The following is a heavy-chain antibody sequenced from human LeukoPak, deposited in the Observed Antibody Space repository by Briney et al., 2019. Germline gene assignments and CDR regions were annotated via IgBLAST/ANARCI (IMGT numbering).Heavy chain of an antibody. D-gene: IGHD4-17*01. J-gene: IGHJ4*02. CDR1: GYTFTGYH. CDR2: INPRSGGT. V-gene: IGHV1-2*02. Sequence: ASVKVSCKASGYTFTGYHLHWVRQAPGQGLEWMGWINPRSGGTNYAQKFQGRVTMTRDTSISAAYMDLSRLRPDDTAVYYCARPDDSGDSFDSWGQGTLVTVSS. CDR3: ARPDDSGDSFDS.